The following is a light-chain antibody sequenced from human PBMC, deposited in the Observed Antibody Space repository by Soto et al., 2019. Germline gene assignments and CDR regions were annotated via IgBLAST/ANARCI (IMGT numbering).Light chain of an antibody. V-gene: IGLV1-47*01. CDR2: RNN. CDR1: SSNIGDNH. J-gene: IGLJ3*02. Sequence: QPVLTQPPSASGTPGQRVTISCSGSSSNIGDNHVYWYQQLPGAAPKLLVYRNNQRPSGVPDRFSGSKSGTSASLAISGLRSEDEADYYCAAWDDRLSGPVFGGGTKLTVL. CDR3: AAWDDRLSGPV.